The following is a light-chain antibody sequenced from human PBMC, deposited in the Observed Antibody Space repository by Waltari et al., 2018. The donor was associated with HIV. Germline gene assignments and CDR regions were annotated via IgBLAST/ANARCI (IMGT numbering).Light chain of an antibody. CDR1: QTVSSS. Sequence: EIVMTQSPATLSVSPGERVTLSCRASQTVSSSLAWYQQKPGQAPRLLIVGASARATGIPARFSGSGSGTEFALTISSLQSEDFAVYYCQQYNNWPYTFGQGTKLEIK. CDR3: QQYNNWPYT. J-gene: IGKJ2*01. V-gene: IGKV3-15*01. CDR2: GAS.